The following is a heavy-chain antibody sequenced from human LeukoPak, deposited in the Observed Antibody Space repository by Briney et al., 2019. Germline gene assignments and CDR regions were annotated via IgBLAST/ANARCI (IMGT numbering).Heavy chain of an antibody. V-gene: IGHV3-23*01. J-gene: IGHJ4*02. CDR2: ICGRGASK. D-gene: IGHD2-2*01. Sequence: GGSLRLSCAVSGLTFNNYAMSWVRQAPGKGLEWVSGICGRGASKYYADSVKGRFTISRDNSKNTLYLQMNSLRAEDTAVYYCAKGVVVAPDVTPFDYWGQGTLVTVSS. CDR3: AKGVVVAPDVTPFDY. CDR1: GLTFNNYA.